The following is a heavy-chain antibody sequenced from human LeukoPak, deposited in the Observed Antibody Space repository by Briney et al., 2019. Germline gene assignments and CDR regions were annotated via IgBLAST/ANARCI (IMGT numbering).Heavy chain of an antibody. D-gene: IGHD3-22*01. CDR2: IYYSGST. V-gene: IGHV4-30-4*01. CDR3: ARAPYYYDSSGYYYGGIDY. J-gene: IGHJ4*02. CDR1: GGSISSGDYY. Sequence: PSQTLSLTCTVSGGSISSGDYYWSWIRQPPGKGLEWIGYIYYSGSTYYNPSLKSRVTISVDTSKNQFSLKLSSVTAADTAVYYCARAPYYYDSSGYYYGGIDYWGQGTLVTVSS.